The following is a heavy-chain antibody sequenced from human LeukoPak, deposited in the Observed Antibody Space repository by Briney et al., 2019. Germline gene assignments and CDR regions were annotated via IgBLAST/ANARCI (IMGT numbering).Heavy chain of an antibody. Sequence: SQTLSLTCALSGDSVSSNSDAWNWIRQSPSRGLEWLGRTYYRASWYNDYAVSVKSRIIINPDTSKNHFSLQLNSVTPEDTAVYYCERGTGVFDYWGQGTLVTVSS. CDR2: TYYRASWYN. V-gene: IGHV6-1*01. CDR1: GDSVSSNSDA. CDR3: ERGTGVFDY. J-gene: IGHJ4*02. D-gene: IGHD7-27*01.